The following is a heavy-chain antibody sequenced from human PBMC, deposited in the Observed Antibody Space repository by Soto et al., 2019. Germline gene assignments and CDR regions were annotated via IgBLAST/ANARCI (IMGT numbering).Heavy chain of an antibody. J-gene: IGHJ6*02. V-gene: IGHV1-69*01. CDR2: IIPLFGTA. CDR3: ARLGTKAMDV. Sequence: QVQLVQSGAEVRKPGSSVRVSCKASGGTFDAYTITWVRQAPGQGLEWMGGIIPLFGTANYAQKFQGRVTITADESTTTAHMELSSLRSEDTAECFCARLGTKAMDVWGQGTTVTISS. D-gene: IGHD2-2*01. CDR1: GGTFDAYT.